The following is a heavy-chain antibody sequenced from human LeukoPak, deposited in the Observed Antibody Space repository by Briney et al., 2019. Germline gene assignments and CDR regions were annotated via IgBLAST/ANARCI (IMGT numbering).Heavy chain of an antibody. CDR3: ARLATYGDFSD. J-gene: IGHJ4*02. V-gene: IGHV4-59*08. CDR1: GDSISGYY. D-gene: IGHD4-17*01. CDR2: IFHSGST. Sequence: SETLSLTCTVSGDSISGYYWSWVRQPPGKGLKWIGYIFHSGSTKYNPSLESRVTISIDTSKNQFSLRLSSVTAADTAVYYCARLATYGDFSDWGQGTLVTVSS.